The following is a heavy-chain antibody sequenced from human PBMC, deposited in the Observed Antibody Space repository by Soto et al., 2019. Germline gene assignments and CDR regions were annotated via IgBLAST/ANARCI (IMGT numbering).Heavy chain of an antibody. J-gene: IGHJ6*03. V-gene: IGHV3-33*01. Sequence: GGSLRLSCAASGFTFSSYGMHWVRQAPGKGLEWVAVIWYDGSNKYYADSVKGRFTISRDNSKNTLYLQMNSLRAEDTAVYYCARGVTGTPTPYYYMDVWGKGTTVTVSS. D-gene: IGHD1-7*01. CDR3: ARGVTGTPTPYYYMDV. CDR1: GFTFSSYG. CDR2: IWYDGSNK.